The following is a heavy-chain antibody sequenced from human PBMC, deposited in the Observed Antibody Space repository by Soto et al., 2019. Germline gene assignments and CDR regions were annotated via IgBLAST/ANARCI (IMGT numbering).Heavy chain of an antibody. CDR1: AYSIRCSNW. D-gene: IGHD6-25*01. Sequence: QVQLQESGPGLVKPSDTLSLTCAVSAYSIRCSNWWGWIRQPPGKGLEWNGYIYYSASTYYNPSLNSRINMSVDTAMNQFSQKLSSVTAVDTAVYYCARGQRLPDYWGQGTLVTVSS. CDR2: IYYSAST. CDR3: ARGQRLPDY. V-gene: IGHV4-28*03. J-gene: IGHJ4*02.